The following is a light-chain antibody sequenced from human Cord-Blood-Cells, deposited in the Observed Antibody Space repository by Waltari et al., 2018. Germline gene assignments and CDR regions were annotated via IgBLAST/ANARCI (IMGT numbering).Light chain of an antibody. CDR2: AAS. CDR3: QQSYSTPYT. CDR1: QSISSY. V-gene: IGKV1-39*01. Sequence: DIQMTQSPSSLSASVGDRVTITCRASQSISSYLNWYQQKPGKAPKLLIYAASSLQSGVPSRFSGSGSETDFTLTISSLQPEDFATYYCQQSYSTPYTFVPGTKLEIK. J-gene: IGKJ2*01.